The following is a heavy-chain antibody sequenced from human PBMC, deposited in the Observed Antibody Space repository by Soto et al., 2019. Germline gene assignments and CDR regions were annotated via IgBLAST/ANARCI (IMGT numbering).Heavy chain of an antibody. Sequence: EVQLVESGGGLVQPGGSLRLYCAASGFTFSRFWMHWVRQAPGKGLVWVSRINTDGSSTTYADSVKGRFTISRDNAKNTLYLQMDSLRAEYTGVYYCTRDPGAHSSTWSFYFDSWGQGTLVTVSS. CDR1: GFTFSRFW. V-gene: IGHV3-74*01. CDR3: TRDPGAHSSTWSFYFDS. J-gene: IGHJ4*02. CDR2: INTDGSST. D-gene: IGHD6-13*01.